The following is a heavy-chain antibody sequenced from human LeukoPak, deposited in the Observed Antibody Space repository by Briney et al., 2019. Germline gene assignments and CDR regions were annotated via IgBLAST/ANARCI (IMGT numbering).Heavy chain of an antibody. CDR3: ARVYYDGSGGAFDI. CDR2: ISYDGSSK. J-gene: IGHJ3*02. V-gene: IGHV3-30-3*01. D-gene: IGHD3-22*01. CDR1: GFTFSSYA. Sequence: QPGRSLRLSCAASGFTFSSYAMHWVRQAPGKGLEWVAVISYDGSSKYYADSVKGRFTISRDNSKNMLYLQMSSLRAEDRAVYYCARVYYDGSGGAFDIWGQGTMVTVSS.